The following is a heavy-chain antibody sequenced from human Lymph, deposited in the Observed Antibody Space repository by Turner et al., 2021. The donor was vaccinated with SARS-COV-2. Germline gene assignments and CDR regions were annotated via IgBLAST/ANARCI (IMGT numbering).Heavy chain of an antibody. CDR2: ICYSGST. CDR3: ARGVDY. Sequence: QVQLQESCPGPVKPSETLSLTCTVSGGPISSYYWGWIRQPPGKGLEWIGYICYSGSTNYNPSLKSRVTISVDTSKNQFSLRLSSVTAADTAVYYCARGVDYWGQGTLVTVSS. J-gene: IGHJ4*02. CDR1: GGPISSYY. V-gene: IGHV4-59*08.